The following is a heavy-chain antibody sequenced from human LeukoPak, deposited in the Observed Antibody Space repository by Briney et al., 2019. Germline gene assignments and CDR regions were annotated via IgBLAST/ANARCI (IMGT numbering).Heavy chain of an antibody. CDR1: GFTFSSYG. Sequence: PGGSLRLSCAASGFTFSSYGMHWVRQAPGKGLKWVAFIRYDGSNKYYADSVKGRFTISRDNSKNTLYLQMNSLRAEDTAVYYCAKDRLNYYGMDVWGQGTTVTVSS. J-gene: IGHJ6*02. V-gene: IGHV3-30*02. CDR2: IRYDGSNK. CDR3: AKDRLNYYGMDV.